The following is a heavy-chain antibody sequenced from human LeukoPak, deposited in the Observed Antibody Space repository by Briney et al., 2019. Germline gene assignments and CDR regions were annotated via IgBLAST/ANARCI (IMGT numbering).Heavy chain of an antibody. CDR3: AREDSSLSRAFDI. J-gene: IGHJ3*02. D-gene: IGHD2-15*01. V-gene: IGHV4-4*07. CDR2: IYTSGNT. Sequence: SETLTLTCTVSGGFISTYYWSWIRQPAGKGLEWIGCIYTSGNTNYDPSLKSRVTMSVDMSKNQFSLKLGSVTAADTAVYYCAREDSSLSRAFDIWGQGTMVTVSS. CDR1: GGFISTYY.